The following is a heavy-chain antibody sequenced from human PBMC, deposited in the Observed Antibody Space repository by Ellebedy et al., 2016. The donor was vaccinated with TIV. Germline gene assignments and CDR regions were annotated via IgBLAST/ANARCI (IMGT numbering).Heavy chain of an antibody. CDR2: IYHSGST. V-gene: IGHV4-59*08. CDR3: ARQMGSSGYYRYFDY. Sequence: PSETLSLTCTVSGGSISSNYWSWIRQPPGKGLEWIGYIYHSGSTNYNPSLKSRVTISVDTSKNQFSLKLSSVTAADTAVYYCARQMGSSGYYRYFDYWGQGTLVTVSS. CDR1: GGSISSNY. J-gene: IGHJ4*02. D-gene: IGHD3-22*01.